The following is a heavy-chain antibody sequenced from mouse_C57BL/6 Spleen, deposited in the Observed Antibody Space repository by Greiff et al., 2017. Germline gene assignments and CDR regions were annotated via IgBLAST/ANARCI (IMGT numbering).Heavy chain of an antibody. CDR2: IDPETGGT. Sequence: QVQLKQSGAELVRPGASVTLSCKASGYTFTDYEMHWVKQTPVHGLEWIGAIDPETGGTAYTQKFKGKAILTSDKSSSTAYMELRSLPSEDSAVYYCTRRVHWDGGFAYWGQGTLVTVSA. CDR3: TRRVHWDGGFAY. D-gene: IGHD4-1*01. J-gene: IGHJ3*01. CDR1: GYTFTDYE. V-gene: IGHV1-15*01.